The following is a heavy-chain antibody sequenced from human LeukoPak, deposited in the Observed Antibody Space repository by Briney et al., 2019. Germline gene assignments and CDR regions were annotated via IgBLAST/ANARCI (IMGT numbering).Heavy chain of an antibody. CDR1: GFTFSSYG. J-gene: IGHJ6*04. Sequence: GGSLRLSCAASGFTFSSYGMHWVRQAPGKGLEWVAVISYDGSNKYYADSVKGRFTISRDNSKNTLYLQMNSLRAEDTAVYYCAKAFKVDTATVIPTSFDYYGMDVWGKGTTVTVSS. V-gene: IGHV3-30*18. D-gene: IGHD5-18*01. CDR2: ISYDGSNK. CDR3: AKAFKVDTATVIPTSFDYYGMDV.